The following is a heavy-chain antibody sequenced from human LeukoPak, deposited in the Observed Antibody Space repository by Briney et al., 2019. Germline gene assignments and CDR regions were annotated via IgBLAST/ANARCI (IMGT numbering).Heavy chain of an antibody. CDR1: GITFRSHW. CDR3: ASGWGGNRDEYHY. Sequence: GGSLRLSCSAPGITFRSHWVHLVRHAPRKGLVWVARINGDGSETNYAGSVRGRFTISRDNAKSTLYLPMNSLSAVVTARYRHASGWGGNRDEYHYWGQGPLVAVSS. D-gene: IGHD6-19*01. CDR2: INGDGSET. J-gene: IGHJ4*02. V-gene: IGHV3-74*01.